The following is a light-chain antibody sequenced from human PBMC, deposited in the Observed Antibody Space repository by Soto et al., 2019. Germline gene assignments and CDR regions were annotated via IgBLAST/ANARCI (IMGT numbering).Light chain of an antibody. V-gene: IGLV1-44*01. J-gene: IGLJ2*01. Sequence: QSVLTQPPSASGTPGKRVTISCSGSSSNIGSHSVTWYQQHPRTAPELHIYSDNQRSSGVPYRFSSYKTGTSASLAISGLHSEDEADYFCAEWDDNLKGVVFGEGNKLNV. CDR2: SDN. CDR1: SSNIGSHS. CDR3: AEWDDNLKGVV.